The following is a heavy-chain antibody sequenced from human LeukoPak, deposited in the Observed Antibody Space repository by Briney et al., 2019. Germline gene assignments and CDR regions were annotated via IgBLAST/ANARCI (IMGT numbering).Heavy chain of an antibody. Sequence: GGSLRLSCAASGFTFSSYSMNWVRQAPGKGLEWVSSISSSSSYIYYAASVKGRFTISRDDSKSIAYLQMNSLKTEDTAVYYCTRDSRYSGSPLYFDYWGQGTLVTVSS. V-gene: IGHV3-21*03. CDR1: GFTFSSYS. CDR2: ISSSSSYI. J-gene: IGHJ4*02. D-gene: IGHD1-26*01. CDR3: TRDSRYSGSPLYFDY.